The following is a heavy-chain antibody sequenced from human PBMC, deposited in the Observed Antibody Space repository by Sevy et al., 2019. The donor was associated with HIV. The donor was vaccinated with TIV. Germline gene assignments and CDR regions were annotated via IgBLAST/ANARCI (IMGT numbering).Heavy chain of an antibody. D-gene: IGHD2-21*01. CDR1: GFSFSSYG. CDR2: IQYDGSNK. V-gene: IGHV3-30*02. CDR3: VKEGGGEGGDH. Sequence: QLGESLRLSCAASGFSFSSYGMHWVPQAPGKGLEWMSYIQYDGSNKDYADSVKGRFTISRDNSKNTLYLQMNSLRVEDTAVFYCVKEGGGEGGDHWGQGTLVTVSS. J-gene: IGHJ4*02.